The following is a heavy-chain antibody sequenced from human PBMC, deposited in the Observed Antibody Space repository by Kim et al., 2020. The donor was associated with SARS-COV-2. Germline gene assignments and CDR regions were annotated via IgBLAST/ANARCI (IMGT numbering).Heavy chain of an antibody. V-gene: IGHV4-39*01. D-gene: IGHD3-3*01. CDR2: IYYSGST. J-gene: IGHJ6*01. Sequence: SETLSLTCTVSGGSISSSSYYWGWIRQPPGKGLEWIGSIYYSGSTYYNPSLKSRVTISVDTSKNQFSLKLSSVTAADTAVYYRARHDDLWSGYYNIHYG. CDR3: ARHDDLWSGYYNIHYG. CDR1: GGSISSSSYY.